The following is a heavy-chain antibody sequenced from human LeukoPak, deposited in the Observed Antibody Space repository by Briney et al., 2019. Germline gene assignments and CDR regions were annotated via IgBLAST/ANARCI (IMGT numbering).Heavy chain of an antibody. D-gene: IGHD3-10*01. Sequence: GGSLRLSCAASGFTVSSNYMSCVRQAPGKGLEWVSVIYSGGSTYYADSVKGRFTISRDNSKNTLYLQMNSLRAEDTAVYYCARDSSGSGSFDYWGQGTLVTVSS. CDR3: ARDSSGSGSFDY. V-gene: IGHV3-66*01. J-gene: IGHJ4*02. CDR1: GFTVSSNY. CDR2: IYSGGST.